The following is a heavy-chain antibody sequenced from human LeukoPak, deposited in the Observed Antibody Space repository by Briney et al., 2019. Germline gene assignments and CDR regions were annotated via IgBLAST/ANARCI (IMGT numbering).Heavy chain of an antibody. J-gene: IGHJ4*02. D-gene: IGHD1-7*01. V-gene: IGHV3-23*01. CDR3: ATVRQGTTRDFEY. CDR1: GFTFSSYA. Sequence: GGSLRLSCAASGFTFSSYAMSWVRQAPGKGLEWVSSMSGGGGSTYHADSVKGRFTISRDISKNTLYLQMTSLRAEDTAIYFCATVRQGTTRDFEYWGQGTLVTVSS. CDR2: MSGGGGST.